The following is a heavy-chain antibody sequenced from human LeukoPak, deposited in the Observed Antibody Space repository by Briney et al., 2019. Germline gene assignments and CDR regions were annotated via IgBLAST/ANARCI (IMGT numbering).Heavy chain of an antibody. D-gene: IGHD5-12*01. J-gene: IGHJ4*02. CDR1: GYTLTELS. Sequence: ASVKVSCKVSGYTLTELSMHWVRQAPGQGLEWMGWINPNSGGTNYAQKFQGRVTMTRDTSISTAYMELSRLRSDDTAVYYCARVVATIMLDYWGQGTLVTVSS. V-gene: IGHV1-2*02. CDR3: ARVVATIMLDY. CDR2: INPNSGGT.